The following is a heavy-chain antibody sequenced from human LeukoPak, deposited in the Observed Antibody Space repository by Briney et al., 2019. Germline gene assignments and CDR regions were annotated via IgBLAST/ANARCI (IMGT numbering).Heavy chain of an antibody. V-gene: IGHV5-10-1*01. D-gene: IGHD3/OR15-3a*01. CDR3: ATSGFDYDLAK. J-gene: IGHJ6*02. CDR1: GYSFTNYW. CDR2: IDPDDSHA. Sequence: GESLKISCQGSGYSFTNYWINWVRQMPGKGLEWMGRIDPDDSHATYSPSFEGHVTFSADKSFRTAYLQWSSLKASDTAMYYCATSGFDYDLAKWGLGTTVIVSS.